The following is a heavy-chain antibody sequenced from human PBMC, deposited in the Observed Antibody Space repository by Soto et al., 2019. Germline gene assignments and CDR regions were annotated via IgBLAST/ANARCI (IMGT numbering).Heavy chain of an antibody. V-gene: IGHV4-31*03. CDR3: AREQPDYYDSSGYYRGVLDY. CDR2: IYYSGST. Sequence: QVQLQESGPGLVKPSQTLSLTCTVSGGSISSGGYYWSWIRQHPGKGLEWIGYIYYSGSTYYNPSLKSRVTISVDTSKNQFSLKLSSVTAADTAVYYCAREQPDYYDSSGYYRGVLDYWGQGTLVTVSS. D-gene: IGHD3-22*01. CDR1: GGSISSGGYY. J-gene: IGHJ4*02.